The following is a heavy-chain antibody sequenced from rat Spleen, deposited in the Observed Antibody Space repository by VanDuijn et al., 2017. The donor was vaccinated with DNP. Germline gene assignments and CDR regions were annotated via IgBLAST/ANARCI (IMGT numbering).Heavy chain of an antibody. CDR3: ARSDVYYGFDY. J-gene: IGHJ2*01. Sequence: EVQLQESGPGLVKPSQSLSLTCSVTGYSITSNYWGWIRKFPGNKMEWMGYINYSGTTNYNPSLKSRISITRDTSKNHFFLQLNSVTTEDTATYCCARSDVYYGFDYLGQGVMVTVSS. CDR1: GYSITSNY. CDR2: INYSGTT. V-gene: IGHV3-1*01. D-gene: IGHD1-6*01.